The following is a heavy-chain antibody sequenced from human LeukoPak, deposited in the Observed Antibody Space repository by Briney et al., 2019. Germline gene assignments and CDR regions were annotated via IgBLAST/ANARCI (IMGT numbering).Heavy chain of an antibody. D-gene: IGHD6-13*01. J-gene: IGHJ5*02. V-gene: IGHV3-30*18. Sequence: GGSLRLSCAASGFTFSSYGMHWVRQAPGKGLEWVAVISYDGSNKYYADSVKGRFTISRDNSKNTLYLQMNSLSAEDTAVYYCAKPLAAAYNWFDPWGQGTLVTVSS. CDR1: GFTFSSYG. CDR3: AKPLAAAYNWFDP. CDR2: ISYDGSNK.